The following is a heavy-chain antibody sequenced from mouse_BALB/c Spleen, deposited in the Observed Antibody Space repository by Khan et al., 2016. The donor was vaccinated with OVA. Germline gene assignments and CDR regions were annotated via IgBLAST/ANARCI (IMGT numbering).Heavy chain of an antibody. V-gene: IGHV3-2*02. CDR3: ARGWDFDY. J-gene: IGHJ2*01. CDR2: LSYSGST. Sequence: VQLKESGPGLVKPSQSLSLTCTVTGYSITSDYAWNWIRQFPGNKLEWMGYLSYSGSTRYNPSLKSRISITRDTSKNQFFLQLNSVTTEDTATYYCARGWDFDYWGQGTTLTVSS. CDR1: GYSITSDYA.